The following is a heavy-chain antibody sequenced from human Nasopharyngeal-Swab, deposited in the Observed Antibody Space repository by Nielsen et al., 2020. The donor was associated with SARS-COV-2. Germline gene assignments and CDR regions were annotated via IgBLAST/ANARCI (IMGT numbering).Heavy chain of an antibody. J-gene: IGHJ4*02. CDR2: IGSKSNYR. CDR1: GFTFSSYS. V-gene: IGHV3-21*01. CDR3: ARESGGWHPYFDH. D-gene: IGHD6-19*01. Sequence: GESLKISCAASGFTFSSYSMTWVRQAPGKGPEWVSSIGSKSNYRNYADSVKGRFTISRDNANNSLYLQMNSLRVEDTAVYFCARESGGWHPYFDHWGQGTLVPVSS.